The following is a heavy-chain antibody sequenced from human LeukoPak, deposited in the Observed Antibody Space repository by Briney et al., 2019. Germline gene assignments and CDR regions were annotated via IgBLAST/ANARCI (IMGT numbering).Heavy chain of an antibody. J-gene: IGHJ4*02. CDR1: GYTFIGNG. CDR2: ISGYNGNT. Sequence: GASVKVSCKASGYTFIGNGITWVRQAPGQGLGWMGWISGYNGNTAHAQMLQGRVTMTTDTSTTTAYMELRGLRSDDTAVYYCARSGYCSGASCYAEGIDHWGQGTLVTVSS. CDR3: ARSGYCSGASCYAEGIDH. V-gene: IGHV1-18*01. D-gene: IGHD2-2*01.